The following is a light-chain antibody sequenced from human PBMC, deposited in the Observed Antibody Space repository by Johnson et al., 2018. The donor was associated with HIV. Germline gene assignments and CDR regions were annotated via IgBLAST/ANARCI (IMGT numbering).Light chain of an antibody. V-gene: IGLV1-51*02. Sequence: QSVLTQPPSVSAAPGQKVTISCSGSSSNIGNNYVSWYQQLPGTAPKLLIYEDNKRPSGIPDRFSGSQSGTSATLGITGLQTGDEADYYCGTWDSRLSVLFGTGTKVTVL. J-gene: IGLJ1*01. CDR2: EDN. CDR3: GTWDSRLSVL. CDR1: SSNIGNNY.